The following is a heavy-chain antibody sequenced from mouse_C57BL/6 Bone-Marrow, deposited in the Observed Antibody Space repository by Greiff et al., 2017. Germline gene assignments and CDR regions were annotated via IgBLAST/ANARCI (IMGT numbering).Heavy chain of an antibody. CDR3: ARRATVVATPYYDMDD. CDR1: GYTFTGYW. D-gene: IGHD1-1*01. CDR2: IYPGSGST. J-gene: IGHJ4*01. V-gene: IGHV1-55*01. Sequence: VQLQQPGAELVKPGASVKMSCKASGYTFTGYWITWVKQRPGQGLEWIGDIYPGSGSTNYNEKFKGKATMTVDTSSSTAYMQLSSLTSEDSAVYYCARRATVVATPYYDMDDWGTGTTVTVSS.